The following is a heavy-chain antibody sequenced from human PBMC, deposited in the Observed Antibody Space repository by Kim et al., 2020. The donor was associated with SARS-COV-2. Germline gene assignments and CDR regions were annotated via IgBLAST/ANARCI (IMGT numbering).Heavy chain of an antibody. CDR2: INPSGGST. D-gene: IGHD1-26*01. CDR3: ARDLSRFVDLWGIVGASPLSNGMDV. Sequence: ASVKVSCKASGYTFTSYYMHWVRQAPGQGLEWMGIINPSGGSTSYAQKFQGRVTMTRDTSTITVYMELSSLRSEDTAVYYCARDLSRFVDLWGIVGASPLSNGMDVWGQGTTVTVSS. CDR1: GYTFTSYY. J-gene: IGHJ6*02. V-gene: IGHV1-46*01.